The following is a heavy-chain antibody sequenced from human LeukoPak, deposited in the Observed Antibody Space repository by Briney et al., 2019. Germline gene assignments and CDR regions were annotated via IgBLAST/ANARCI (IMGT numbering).Heavy chain of an antibody. Sequence: SETLSLTCSVSGGSISLSYYYWGWIRQPPGKALEWIGSVYYSGTTSYNPSLKSRVTISVDTSKNQFSLKLSSVTAADTAVYYCARAGIVATIGSQLGWFDPWGQGTLVTVSS. D-gene: IGHD5-12*01. J-gene: IGHJ5*02. V-gene: IGHV4-39*07. CDR1: GGSISLSYYY. CDR3: ARAGIVATIGSQLGWFDP. CDR2: VYYSGTT.